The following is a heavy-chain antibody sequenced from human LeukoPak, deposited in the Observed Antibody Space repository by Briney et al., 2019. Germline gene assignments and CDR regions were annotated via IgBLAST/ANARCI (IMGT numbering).Heavy chain of an antibody. CDR3: ARGVITMVRGVKDYYYMDV. D-gene: IGHD3-10*01. Sequence: ASVNVSCKASGYTFTSYDINWVRQATGQGLEWMGWMNPNSGNTGYAQKFQGRVTMTRNTSISTAYMELSSLRSEDTAVYYCARGVITMVRGVKDYYYMDVWGKGTTVTISS. J-gene: IGHJ6*03. V-gene: IGHV1-8*01. CDR2: MNPNSGNT. CDR1: GYTFTSYD.